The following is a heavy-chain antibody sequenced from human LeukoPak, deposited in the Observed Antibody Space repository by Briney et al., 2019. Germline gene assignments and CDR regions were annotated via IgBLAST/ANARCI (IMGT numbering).Heavy chain of an antibody. Sequence: GGSLRLSCAASGFTFTDYYMSWVRQAPGKGLEWVSYISSSSIYTNYADSVKGRITISRDNAKNSLYLQMNSLRVVDTAVYYCARVNNRGYYFDYWGQGTLVTVSS. CDR2: ISSSSIYT. D-gene: IGHD1-14*01. J-gene: IGHJ4*02. V-gene: IGHV3-11*06. CDR1: GFTFTDYY. CDR3: ARVNNRGYYFDY.